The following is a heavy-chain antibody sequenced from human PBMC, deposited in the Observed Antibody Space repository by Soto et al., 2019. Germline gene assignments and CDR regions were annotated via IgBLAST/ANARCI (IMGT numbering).Heavy chain of an antibody. CDR2: IYPGDSDT. Sequence: GESLKISCKGSGYSFTSYWIGWVRQMPGKGLDWMGIIYPGDSDTRYSPSFQGQVTISADKSISTAYLQWSSLKASDTAMYYCARLLYYYDSSDKYWYFDLWGRGTLVTVYS. D-gene: IGHD3-22*01. V-gene: IGHV5-51*01. J-gene: IGHJ2*01. CDR1: GYSFTSYW. CDR3: ARLLYYYDSSDKYWYFDL.